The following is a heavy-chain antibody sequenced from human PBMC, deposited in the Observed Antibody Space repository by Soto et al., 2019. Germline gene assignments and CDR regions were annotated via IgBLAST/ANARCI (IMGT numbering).Heavy chain of an antibody. CDR1: GFTFSRYS. Sequence: PCGSLRLSCAASGFTFSRYSMNWVRQAPGKGLEWVSYISSSSSTIYYADSVKGRFTISRDNAKNSLYLQMNSLRDEDTAVYYCARDRTYYYGSGSYYNPSFDIWGQGTMVTVSS. J-gene: IGHJ3*02. CDR3: ARDRTYYYGSGSYYNPSFDI. V-gene: IGHV3-48*02. D-gene: IGHD3-10*01. CDR2: ISSSSSTI.